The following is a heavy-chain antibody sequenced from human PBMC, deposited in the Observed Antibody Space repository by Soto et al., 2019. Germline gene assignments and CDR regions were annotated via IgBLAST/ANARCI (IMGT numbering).Heavy chain of an antibody. CDR1: GYTFTNYA. D-gene: IGHD5-18*01. J-gene: IGHJ6*02. CDR3: ARDRVKDTALGSLSYYYGMDV. V-gene: IGHV1-3*01. CDR2: INAGNDNT. Sequence: QVQLVQSGAEVKKPGASVKVSCKASGYTFTNYAMHWVRQAPGQRLEWMGWINAGNDNTKDSQNFQGRVTITRDTTANTVYMELSSLTSEDTAVYYCARDRVKDTALGSLSYYYGMDVWGPGTTVTVSS.